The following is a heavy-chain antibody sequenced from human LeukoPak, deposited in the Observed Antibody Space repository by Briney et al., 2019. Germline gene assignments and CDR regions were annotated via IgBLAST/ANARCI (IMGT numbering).Heavy chain of an antibody. J-gene: IGHJ4*02. CDR3: ATVTTSYFDY. CDR2: IYTSGST. CDR1: GGSISSYY. V-gene: IGHV4-4*09. Sequence: SETLSLTCTVSGGSISSYYWSWIRQPPGKGLEWIGYIYTSGSTNYNPSLKSRVTISVDTSKNQFSLKLSSVTAADTAVYYCATVTTSYFDYRGQGTLVTVSS. D-gene: IGHD4-11*01.